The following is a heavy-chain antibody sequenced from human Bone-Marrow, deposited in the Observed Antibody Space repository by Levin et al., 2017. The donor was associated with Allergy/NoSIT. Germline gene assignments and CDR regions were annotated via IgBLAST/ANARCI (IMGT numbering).Heavy chain of an antibody. V-gene: IGHV4-38-2*02. CDR2: IYHSGST. J-gene: IGHJ5*02. CDR3: ARELPDYGDYFAFGP. D-gene: IGHD4-17*01. Sequence: SETLSLTCAVSGYSISSGYYWGWIRQPPGKGLEWIGSIYHSGSTYYNPSLKSRVTISVDTSKNQFSLKLSSVTAADTAVYYCARELPDYGDYFAFGPWGQGTLVTVSS. CDR1: GYSISSGYY.